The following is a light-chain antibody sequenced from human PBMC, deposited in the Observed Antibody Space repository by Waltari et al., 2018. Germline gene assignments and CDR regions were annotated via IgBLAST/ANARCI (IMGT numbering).Light chain of an antibody. V-gene: IGKV3D-20*01. J-gene: IGKJ4*01. CDR3: HQYGRSPLT. Sequence: EIVLTQSPATLSLSPGETATLSCGASQSVMASYVAWYQQKPGLAPRLLIYDATDRAPGIPGRFSGSGSGTDFTLTISGVEPEDFAVYYCHQYGRSPLTFGGGTKVEI. CDR1: QSVMASY. CDR2: DAT.